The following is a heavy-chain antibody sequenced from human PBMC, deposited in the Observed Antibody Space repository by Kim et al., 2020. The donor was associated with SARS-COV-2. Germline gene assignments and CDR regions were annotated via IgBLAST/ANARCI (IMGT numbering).Heavy chain of an antibody. Sequence: GGSLRLSCAASGFTFSSYAMHWVRQAPGQGLEWVAVISYDGSNKYYADSVKGRFTISRDNSKNTPYLQMNSLSAEDTVVYYCAGSPGYFDYWGQGTLVTVSS. J-gene: IGHJ4*02. V-gene: IGHV3-30*04. CDR1: GFTFSSYA. CDR2: ISYDGSNK. CDR3: AGSPGYFDY.